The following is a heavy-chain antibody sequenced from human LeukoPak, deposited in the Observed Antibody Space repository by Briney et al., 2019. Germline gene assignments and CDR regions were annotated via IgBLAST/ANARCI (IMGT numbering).Heavy chain of an antibody. V-gene: IGHV4-61*02. CDR3: ARYRRIAAAGFDY. Sequence: SETLSLTCTVSGGSISSGSYYWSWIRQPAGKGLEWIGRIYTSGSTNYNPSLKSRVTISVDTSKNQFSLKLSSVTAADTAVYYCARYRRIAAAGFDYWGQGTLVTVSS. J-gene: IGHJ4*02. CDR2: IYTSGST. CDR1: GGSISSGSYY. D-gene: IGHD6-13*01.